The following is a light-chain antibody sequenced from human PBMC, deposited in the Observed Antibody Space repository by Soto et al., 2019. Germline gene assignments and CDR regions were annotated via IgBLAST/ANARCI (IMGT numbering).Light chain of an antibody. CDR1: QSVSSSY. CDR3: QQYGSSLWT. Sequence: EIELRRSPGTLSLSPGERATLSCRASQSVSSSYLAWYQQKPGQAPRLLIYGASSRATGIPDRFSGSGSGTDFTLTISRLEPEDFAVYYCQQYGSSLWTFGQGTKVDI. J-gene: IGKJ1*01. CDR2: GAS. V-gene: IGKV3-20*01.